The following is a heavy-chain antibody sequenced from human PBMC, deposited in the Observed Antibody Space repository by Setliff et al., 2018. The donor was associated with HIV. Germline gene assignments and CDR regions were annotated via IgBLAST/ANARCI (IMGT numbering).Heavy chain of an antibody. CDR1: GYTFTGYY. D-gene: IGHD4-17*01. CDR2: IYPSSGGT. J-gene: IGHJ6*03. V-gene: IGHV1-2*06. CDR3: ARGTTVVMGDDVDNYHYSYLDV. Sequence: ASVKVSCKASGYTFTGYYIHWVRQAPGQGLEWMGRIYPSSGGTNFAQKFRGGVTMTRDTSISTAYMELSRLTSDDTAMYYCARGTTVVMGDDVDNYHYSYLDVWGKGTTVTVSS.